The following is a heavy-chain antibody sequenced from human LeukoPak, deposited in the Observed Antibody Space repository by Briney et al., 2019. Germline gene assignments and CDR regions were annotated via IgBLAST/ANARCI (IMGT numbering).Heavy chain of an antibody. D-gene: IGHD3-9*01. CDR3: ARDAGLTYYDILTGTDAFDI. Sequence: GGSLRLSCAASGFTFSSYSMNWVRQAPGKGLEWVSYISSSSSTIYYADSVKGRFTISRDNAKNSLYLLMNSLRDEDTAVYYCARDAGLTYYDILTGTDAFDIWGQGTLVTVSS. CDR2: ISSSSSTI. V-gene: IGHV3-48*02. J-gene: IGHJ4*02. CDR1: GFTFSSYS.